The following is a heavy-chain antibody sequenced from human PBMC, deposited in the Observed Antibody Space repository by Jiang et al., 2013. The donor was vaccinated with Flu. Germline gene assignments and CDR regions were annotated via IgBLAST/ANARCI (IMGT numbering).Heavy chain of an antibody. CDR1: GYTFTSYG. CDR3: AREALAWASGFWSGYGMDV. V-gene: IGHV1-18*01. J-gene: IGHJ6*02. D-gene: IGHD3-3*01. Sequence: SGAEVKKPGASVKVSCKASGYTFTSYGISWVRQAPGQGLEWMGWISAYNGNTNYAQKLQGRVTMTTDTSTSTAYMELRSLRSDDTAVYYCAREALAWASGFWSGYGMDVWGQGTTVTVS. CDR2: ISAYNGNT.